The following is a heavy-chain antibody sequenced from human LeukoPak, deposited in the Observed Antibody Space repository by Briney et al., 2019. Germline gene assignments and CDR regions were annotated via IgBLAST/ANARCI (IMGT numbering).Heavy chain of an antibody. Sequence: QPGGSLRLSCAASGFTFSSYAMSWVRQAPGKGLEWDSAISGSGGSTYYADSVKGRFTISRDNSRNTLFLQMNSLRAEDTAVYYCARAADGTIPRSFDYWGQGTLVTVSS. D-gene: IGHD2-21*01. CDR1: GFTFSSYA. J-gene: IGHJ4*02. CDR2: ISGSGGST. CDR3: ARAADGTIPRSFDY. V-gene: IGHV3-23*01.